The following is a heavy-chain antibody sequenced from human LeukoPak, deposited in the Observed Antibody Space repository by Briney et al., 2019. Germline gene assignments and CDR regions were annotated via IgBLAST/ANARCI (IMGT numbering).Heavy chain of an antibody. Sequence: PGGSLRLSCAASGFTFSSYSMNWVRQAPGKGLEWVSSISSSSSYIYYADSVKGRFTISRDNAKNSLYLQMNSLRAEDTAVYYCARDRPSCSGGSCYRGYFDYWGQGTLVTVFS. CDR3: ARDRPSCSGGSCYRGYFDY. CDR2: ISSSSSYI. V-gene: IGHV3-21*01. J-gene: IGHJ4*02. D-gene: IGHD2-15*01. CDR1: GFTFSSYS.